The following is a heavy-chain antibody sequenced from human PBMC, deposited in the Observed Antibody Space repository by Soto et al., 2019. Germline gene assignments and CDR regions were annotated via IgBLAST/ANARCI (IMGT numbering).Heavy chain of an antibody. Sequence: QVQLVESGGGVVQPGRSLRLSCAASGFIFSNFGMHWVRQAPGKGLDWVALIWYDGSDKYYADSVNGRFTISRDNYKNTLYLQMNSLRAEDTAVYYCARRYYDSSGYYRVDALDIWGQGTMVTVSS. J-gene: IGHJ3*02. V-gene: IGHV3-33*01. CDR3: ARRYYDSSGYYRVDALDI. D-gene: IGHD3-22*01. CDR2: IWYDGSDK. CDR1: GFIFSNFG.